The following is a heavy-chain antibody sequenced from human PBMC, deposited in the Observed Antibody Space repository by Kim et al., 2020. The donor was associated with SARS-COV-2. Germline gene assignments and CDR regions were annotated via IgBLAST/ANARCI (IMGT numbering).Heavy chain of an antibody. Sequence: SFQGQVTISADKSISTAYLQWSSLKASDTAMYYCARTFCGGDCLGWFDPWGQGTLVTVSS. D-gene: IGHD2-21*02. CDR3: ARTFCGGDCLGWFDP. J-gene: IGHJ5*02. V-gene: IGHV5-51*01.